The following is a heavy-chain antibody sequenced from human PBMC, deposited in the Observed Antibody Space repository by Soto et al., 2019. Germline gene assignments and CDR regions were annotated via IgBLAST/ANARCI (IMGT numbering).Heavy chain of an antibody. V-gene: IGHV1-69*13. CDR1: GGTFSSYA. CDR3: AREPITMVRGVLYYYYGMDV. Sequence: SVKVSCKASGGTFSSYAISWVRQAPGQGLEWMGGIIPIFGTANYAQKFQGRVTITADESTSTAYMELSSLRSEDTAVYYCAREPITMVRGVLYYYYGMDVWGQGTTVTVSS. CDR2: IIPIFGTA. D-gene: IGHD3-10*01. J-gene: IGHJ6*02.